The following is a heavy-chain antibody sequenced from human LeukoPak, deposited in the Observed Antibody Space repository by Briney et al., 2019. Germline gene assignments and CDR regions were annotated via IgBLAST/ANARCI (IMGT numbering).Heavy chain of an antibody. V-gene: IGHV3-13*01. CDR2: IGTAGDT. CDR3: ARGAPHYHDSSASDAFDI. Sequence: PGGSLRLSCAASGFTFSSYDMHWVRQATGKGLEWVSAIGTAGDTYYPGSVKGRFTISRENAKNSLYLQMNSLRAGDTAVYYCARGAPHYHDSSASDAFDIWGQGTMVTVSS. J-gene: IGHJ3*02. CDR1: GFTFSSYD. D-gene: IGHD3-22*01.